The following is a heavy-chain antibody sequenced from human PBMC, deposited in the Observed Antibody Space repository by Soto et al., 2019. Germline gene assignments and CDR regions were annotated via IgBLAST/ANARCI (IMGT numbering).Heavy chain of an antibody. Sequence: ASVKVSCKASGYTFTGYYMHWVRQAPGQGLEWMGWINPNSGGTNYAQKFQGRVTMTRDTSISTAYMELSRLRSDDTAVYYCAGDWIWILPGLEYVMNVWAEGIPVTVSS. D-gene: IGHD2-2*03. V-gene: IGHV1-2*02. CDR3: AGDWIWILPGLEYVMNV. CDR2: INPNSGGT. J-gene: IGHJ6*04. CDR1: GYTFTGYY.